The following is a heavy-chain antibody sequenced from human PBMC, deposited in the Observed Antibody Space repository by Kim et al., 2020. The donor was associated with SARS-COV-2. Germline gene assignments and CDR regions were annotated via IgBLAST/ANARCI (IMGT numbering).Heavy chain of an antibody. D-gene: IGHD2-2*01. Sequence: SVKVSCKASGGTFSSYAISWVRQAPGQGLEWMGGIIPIFGTANYAQKFQGRVTITADESTSTAYMELSSLRSEDTAVYYCARLRPQKYCSSTSCYGHYYYYYGMDVWGQGTTVTVSS. J-gene: IGHJ6*02. CDR1: GGTFSSYA. V-gene: IGHV1-69*13. CDR2: IIPIFGTA. CDR3: ARLRPQKYCSSTSCYGHYYYYYGMDV.